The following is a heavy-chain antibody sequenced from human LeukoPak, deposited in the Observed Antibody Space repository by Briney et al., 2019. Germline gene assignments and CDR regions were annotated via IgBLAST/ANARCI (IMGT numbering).Heavy chain of an antibody. CDR2: IKEDGSEQ. CDR1: GFTFSRYW. D-gene: IGHD1-14*01. J-gene: IGHJ4*02. V-gene: IGHV3-7*01. Sequence: GGSLRLSCAASGFTFSRYWMSWARQAPGKGLEWVANIKEDGSEQYYPDSVKGRFTISRDNVKNSLYLQINSLRAENTAVYYCARDSFETDIDYWGQGTLVTVSS. CDR3: ARDSFETDIDY.